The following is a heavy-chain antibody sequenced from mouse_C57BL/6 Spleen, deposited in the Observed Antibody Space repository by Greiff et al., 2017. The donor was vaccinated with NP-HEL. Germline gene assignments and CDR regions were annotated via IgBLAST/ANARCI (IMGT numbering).Heavy chain of an antibody. V-gene: IGHV1-15*01. CDR3: SRSYGPWFAY. Sequence: QVQLQQSGAELVRPGASVTLSCKASGYTFTDYEMHWVKQTPVHGLEWIGAIDPETGGTAYNQKFKGKAILTADKSSSTAYMELRSLTSEDSAVYYCSRSYGPWFAYWGQGTLVTVSA. CDR1: GYTFTDYE. CDR2: IDPETGGT. J-gene: IGHJ3*01. D-gene: IGHD1-1*02.